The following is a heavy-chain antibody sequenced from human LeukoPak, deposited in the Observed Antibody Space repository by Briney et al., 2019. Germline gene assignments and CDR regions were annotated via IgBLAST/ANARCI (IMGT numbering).Heavy chain of an antibody. J-gene: IGHJ6*02. V-gene: IGHV3-23*01. CDR1: GGSISSYY. D-gene: IGHD3-3*01. CDR2: ISGSGGST. CDR3: AKSYYDFWSGYYTSRGMDV. Sequence: PSETLSLTCTVSGGSISSYYWSWIRQPPGKGLEWVSAISGSGGSTYYADSVKGRFTIPRDNSKNTLYLQMNSLRAEDTAVYYCAKSYYDFWSGYYTSRGMDVWGQGTTVTVSS.